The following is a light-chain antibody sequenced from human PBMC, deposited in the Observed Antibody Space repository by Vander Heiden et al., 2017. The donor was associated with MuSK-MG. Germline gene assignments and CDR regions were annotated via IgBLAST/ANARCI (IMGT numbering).Light chain of an antibody. V-gene: IGKV1-27*01. Sequence: DIQMPQSPSSLSASVGDRVTITCRASQGISKYLAWYQQKPGKVPKLLIYAASTLQSGVPSRFSGSGSGTDFTLTISSLQPEDAATYYCQKYSSSPATFGGGTMVEIK. CDR2: AAS. J-gene: IGKJ4*01. CDR3: QKYSSSPAT. CDR1: QGISKY.